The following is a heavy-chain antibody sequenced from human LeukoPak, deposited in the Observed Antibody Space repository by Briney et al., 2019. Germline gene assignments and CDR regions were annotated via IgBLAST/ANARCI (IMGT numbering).Heavy chain of an antibody. Sequence: TGGSLRLSCAASGLTFSSYSMIWVRQAPGKGLEWVSSISSSSSYIYYADSVKGRFTISRDNAKNSLYLQMNSLRAEDTAVYYCAREGGGDYGDYYLDYWGQGTLVTVSS. J-gene: IGHJ4*02. D-gene: IGHD4-17*01. CDR3: AREGGGDYGDYYLDY. V-gene: IGHV3-21*01. CDR2: ISSSSSYI. CDR1: GLTFSSYS.